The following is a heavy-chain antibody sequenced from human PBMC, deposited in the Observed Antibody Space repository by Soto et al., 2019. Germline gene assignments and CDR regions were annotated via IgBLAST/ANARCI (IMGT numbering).Heavy chain of an antibody. V-gene: IGHV4-30-2*01. D-gene: IGHD3-3*01. CDR1: GGSISTGGSS. CDR2: IFHSGST. CDR3: ARDAWSTIFDGMDV. Sequence: SETLSLTCAVSGGSISTGGSSWSWIRQPPGKGLEWIGYIFHSGSTYYRSSLKSRVIISLDRSKNQFSLKLSSVTPADTAVYYCARDAWSTIFDGMDVWGQGTTVTVSS. J-gene: IGHJ6*02.